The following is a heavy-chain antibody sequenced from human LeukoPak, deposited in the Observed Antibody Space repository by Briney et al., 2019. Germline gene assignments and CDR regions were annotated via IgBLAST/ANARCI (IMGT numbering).Heavy chain of an antibody. CDR3: AQDYYDSSGYISY. D-gene: IGHD3-22*01. Sequence: SQTLSLTCTVSGGSISSGDYYWSWIRQPPGKGLEWIGYIYYSGSTYYNPSLKSRVTISVDTSKNQFSLKLCSVTAADTVVYYCAQDYYDSSGYISYWGQGTLVTVSS. V-gene: IGHV4-30-4*08. CDR1: GGSISSGDYY. J-gene: IGHJ4*02. CDR2: IYYSGST.